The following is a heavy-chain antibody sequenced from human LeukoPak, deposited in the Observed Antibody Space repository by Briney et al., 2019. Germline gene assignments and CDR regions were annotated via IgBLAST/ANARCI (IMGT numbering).Heavy chain of an antibody. J-gene: IGHJ4*02. V-gene: IGHV3-53*01. CDR2: LYSGGNT. CDR1: GVTVSSNY. Sequence: GGSLRLSCAASGVTVSSNYMSWVRQAPGKGLEWVSVLYSGGNTYYADSVKGRFTISRDNSRNTLFLHMNTLRVEDTAVYYCARDSVYSGSSLDYWGQGTLVTVSS. CDR3: ARDSVYSGSSLDY. D-gene: IGHD1-26*01.